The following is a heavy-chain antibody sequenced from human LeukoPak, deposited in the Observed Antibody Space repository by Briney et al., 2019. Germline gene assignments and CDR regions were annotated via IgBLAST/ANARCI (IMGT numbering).Heavy chain of an antibody. D-gene: IGHD6-19*01. CDR3: ARTQTYSSGWDYFDY. CDR2: INHSGST. Sequence: SETLSLTCAVYGGSFSGYYWSWIRQPPGKGLEWIGEINHSGSTNHNPSLKSRVTISVDTSKNQFSLKLSSVTAADTAVYYCARTQTYSSGWDYFDYWGQGTLVTVSS. CDR1: GGSFSGYY. J-gene: IGHJ4*02. V-gene: IGHV4-34*01.